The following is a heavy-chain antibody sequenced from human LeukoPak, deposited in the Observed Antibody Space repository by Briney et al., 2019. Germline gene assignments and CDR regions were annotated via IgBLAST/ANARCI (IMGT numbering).Heavy chain of an antibody. J-gene: IGHJ4*02. CDR1: GGSISSYY. V-gene: IGHV4-59*01. D-gene: IGHD1-26*01. CDR3: ARYSGTYYVY. Sequence: SKTLSLTCTVSGGSISSYYWSWIRQPPGKGLEWIGYIYYSGSTNYNPSLKSRVTISVDTSKNQFSLKLSSVTAADTAVYYCARYSGTYYVYWGQGTLVTVSS. CDR2: IYYSGST.